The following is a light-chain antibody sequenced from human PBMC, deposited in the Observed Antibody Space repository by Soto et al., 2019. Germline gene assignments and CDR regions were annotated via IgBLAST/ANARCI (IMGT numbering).Light chain of an antibody. V-gene: IGKV3-20*01. Sequence: EVVLTQSPGTLSLSPGARATLSCRARQRGNDNHLAWYQQTGGQAPRLLIYGASTRATGVPERFSGSGFGTAYSLILNRLEPEDCALCYVQIDVGSPPRGTFCPGTTVEI. CDR2: GAS. CDR3: QIDVGSPPRGT. J-gene: IGKJ3*01. CDR1: QRGNDNH.